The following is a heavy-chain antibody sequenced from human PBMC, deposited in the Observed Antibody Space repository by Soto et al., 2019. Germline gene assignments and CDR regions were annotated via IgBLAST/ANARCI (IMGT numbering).Heavy chain of an antibody. D-gene: IGHD3-22*01. CDR2: ISWDGGST. CDR3: AKDGAIYDSSGYYLDY. CDR1: GFTFDDYT. V-gene: IGHV3-43*01. J-gene: IGHJ4*02. Sequence: GGSLRLSCAASGFTFDDYTMHWVRQAPGKGLEWVSLISWDGGSTYYADSVKGRFTISRDNSKNSLYLQMNSLRTEDTALYYCAKDGAIYDSSGYYLDYWGQGTLVTVSS.